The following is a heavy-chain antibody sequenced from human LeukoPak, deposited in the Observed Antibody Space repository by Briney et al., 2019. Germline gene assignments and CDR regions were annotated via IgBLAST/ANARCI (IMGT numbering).Heavy chain of an antibody. CDR2: VYYSGST. J-gene: IGHJ4*02. Sequence: SVTLSLTCTVYGGSISSDYWSWIRQPQGRGLEWIGYVYYSGSTNCNPSLKSRVTISVDTSKNQFSLKLSSVTTADTAVYYCAGGPDNYYFDYWGQGTLVTVSS. CDR3: AGGPDNYYFDY. D-gene: IGHD5-24*01. V-gene: IGHV4-59*01. CDR1: GGSISSDY.